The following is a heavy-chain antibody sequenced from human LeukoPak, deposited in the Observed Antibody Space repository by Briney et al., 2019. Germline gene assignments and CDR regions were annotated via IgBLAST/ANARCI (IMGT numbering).Heavy chain of an antibody. Sequence: SETLSLTCTVSGGSISSGGYYWSWIRQHPGKGLEWIGYIYYSGSTYYNPSLKSRVTISVDTSKNQFSLKLSSVTAADTAVYYCARVEKGYYYGSGSPASPYYFGYWGQGTLVTVSS. D-gene: IGHD3-10*01. CDR1: GGSISSGGYY. CDR3: ARVEKGYYYGSGSPASPYYFGY. CDR2: IYYSGST. V-gene: IGHV4-61*08. J-gene: IGHJ4*02.